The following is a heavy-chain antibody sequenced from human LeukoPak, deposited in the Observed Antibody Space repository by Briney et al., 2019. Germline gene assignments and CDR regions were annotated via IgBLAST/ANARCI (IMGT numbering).Heavy chain of an antibody. CDR3: ARGLWAGGERFDP. D-gene: IGHD1-14*01. CDR1: GGSFSGYY. Sequence: SETLSLTCAVYGGSFSGYYWSWIRQPPGKGLEWIGEINHSGSTNYNPSLKSRVTISVDTSKNQSSLKLSSVTAADTAVYYCARGLWAGGERFDPWGQGTLVTVSS. CDR2: INHSGST. J-gene: IGHJ5*02. V-gene: IGHV4-34*01.